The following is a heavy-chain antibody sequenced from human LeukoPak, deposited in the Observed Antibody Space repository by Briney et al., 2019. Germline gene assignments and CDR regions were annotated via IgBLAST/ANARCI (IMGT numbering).Heavy chain of an antibody. J-gene: IGHJ4*02. CDR2: IYYSGST. D-gene: IGHD3-10*01. V-gene: IGHV4-31*03. CDR3: ARDPDYYGSGSYSYFDY. CDR1: GGSISSGGYY. Sequence: SQTLSLTCTVSGGSISSGGYYWSWIRQHPGKGLEWIGYIYYSGSTYYNPSLKSRVTISVDTSKNQFSLKLSSVTAADTAVYYCARDPDYYGSGSYSYFDYWGQGTLVTVSS.